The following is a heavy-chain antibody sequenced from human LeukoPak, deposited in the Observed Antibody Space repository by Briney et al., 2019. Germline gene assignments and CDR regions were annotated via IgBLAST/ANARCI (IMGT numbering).Heavy chain of an antibody. D-gene: IGHD2-2*01. J-gene: IGHJ5*02. V-gene: IGHV3-30*02. CDR3: ASKEGRYCTSTGCQEDWFDP. Sequence: PGGSLRLSCGASGFTFSSYGMHWVRQAPGKGLEWVAFIRYDGSNKYYADSVKGRFTISRDKSKNTLYLQMSGLRAEDTAVYYCASKEGRYCTSTGCQEDWFDPWGQGTLVTVSS. CDR1: GFTFSSYG. CDR2: IRYDGSNK.